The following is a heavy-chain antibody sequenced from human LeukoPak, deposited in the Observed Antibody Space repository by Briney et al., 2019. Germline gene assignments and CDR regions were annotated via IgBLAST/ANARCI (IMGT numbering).Heavy chain of an antibody. J-gene: IGHJ4*02. CDR2: VYSSGRT. CDR3: ARDHYYNSSGYTFGY. CDR1: GGSISNYY. V-gene: IGHV4-59*01. Sequence: SETLSLTCTVSGGSISNYYWSWIRQPPGKRLEWIGYVYSSGRTNYNPSLKGRVTMSADTSKNQFSLKLSSATAADTAVYYCARDHYYNSSGYTFGYWGQGTLVTVSS. D-gene: IGHD3-22*01.